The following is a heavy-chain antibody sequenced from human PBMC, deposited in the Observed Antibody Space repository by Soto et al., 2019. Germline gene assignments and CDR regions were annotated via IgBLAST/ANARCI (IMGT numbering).Heavy chain of an antibody. J-gene: IGHJ5*02. Sequence: PSETLSLTCTVSGASLHIGGYYCAWIRQNPGKGLEWIGYIYYTGVTYYNPSLGSRVNISVDTSKNQFSLELTSVTAADTAVYYCARDGSRTANWLDRWGQGRLSTVSS. D-gene: IGHD2-2*01. CDR2: IYYTGVT. CDR1: GASLHIGGYY. V-gene: IGHV4-31*03. CDR3: ARDGSRTANWLDR.